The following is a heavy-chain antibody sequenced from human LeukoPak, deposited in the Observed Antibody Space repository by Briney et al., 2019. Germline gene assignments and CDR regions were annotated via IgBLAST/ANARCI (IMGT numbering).Heavy chain of an antibody. CDR3: ARDKRGDGYGDFDY. J-gene: IGHJ4*02. Sequence: SETLSLTCTVSGGSISSYYWSWIRQPPGKRLEWIGYIYYSGSTNYNPSLKSRVTMSVDTSKNQFSLRLSSVTAADTAVYYCARDKRGDGYGDFDYWGQGTLVTVSS. CDR1: GGSISSYY. D-gene: IGHD5-24*01. CDR2: IYYSGST. V-gene: IGHV4-59*01.